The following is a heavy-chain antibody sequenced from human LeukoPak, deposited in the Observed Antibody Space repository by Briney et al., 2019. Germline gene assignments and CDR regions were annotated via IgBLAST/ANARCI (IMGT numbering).Heavy chain of an antibody. D-gene: IGHD4-11*01. V-gene: IGHV3-7*01. J-gene: IGHJ4*02. CDR2: IKQDGSEK. Sequence: GGSLRLSCAASGFAFSSYWMSWVRQAPGKGLEWVANIKQDGSEKYYVDSVKGRFTISRDNAKNSLYLQMNSLRAEDTAVYYCARARKTKQTNSNYDYWGQGTLVTVSS. CDR3: ARARKTKQTNSNYDY. CDR1: GFAFSSYW.